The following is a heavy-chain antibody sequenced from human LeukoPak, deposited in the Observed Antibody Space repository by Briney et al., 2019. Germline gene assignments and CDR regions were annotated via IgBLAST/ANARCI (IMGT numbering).Heavy chain of an antibody. CDR3: ARDIVVVVAATMYYFDY. V-gene: IGHV3-21*01. J-gene: IGHJ4*02. CDR1: GFTFSSYS. Sequence: GGSLRLSCAASGFTFSSYSMNWVRQAPGKGLEWVSSISSSSSYIYYADSVKGRFTISRDNAKNSLYLQMNSLRAEDTAVYYCARDIVVVVAATMYYFDYWGQGTLVTVSS. D-gene: IGHD2-15*01. CDR2: ISSSSSYI.